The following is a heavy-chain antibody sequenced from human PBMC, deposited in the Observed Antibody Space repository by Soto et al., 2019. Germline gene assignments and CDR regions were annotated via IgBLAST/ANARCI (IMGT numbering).Heavy chain of an antibody. CDR3: ARETNFWSGYYYYYYGMDV. CDR2: ISAYNGNT. CDR1: GYTFTSYG. V-gene: IGHV1-18*01. J-gene: IGHJ6*02. Sequence: QVQLVQSGAEVKKPGASVKVSCKASGYTFTSYGISWVRQAPGQGLEWMGWISAYNGNTNYAQKLQGRVTMTTDTSTSTAYMELRSLRSADTAVYYCARETNFWSGYYYYYYGMDVWGQGTTVTVSS. D-gene: IGHD3-3*01.